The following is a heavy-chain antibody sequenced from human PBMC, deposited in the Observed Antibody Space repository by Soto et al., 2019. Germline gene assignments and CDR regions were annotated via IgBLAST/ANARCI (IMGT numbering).Heavy chain of an antibody. D-gene: IGHD3-10*01. CDR2: IYYSGST. CDR1: GGSISSGGYY. Sequence: PSETLSLTCTVSGGSISSGGYYWTWIRQHPGKGLEWIGYIYYSGSTYYNPSLRSRVAISVDTSKNQFSLKLSSVTAADTAVYYCAREFSRGHLDYWGQGTLVTVS. J-gene: IGHJ4*02. V-gene: IGHV4-31*03. CDR3: AREFSRGHLDY.